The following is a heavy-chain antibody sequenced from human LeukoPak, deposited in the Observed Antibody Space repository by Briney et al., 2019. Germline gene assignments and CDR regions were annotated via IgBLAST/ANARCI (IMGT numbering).Heavy chain of an antibody. Sequence: GGSLRLSCAASGFTFSNYAMTWVRQAPGKGLEWVSTLSGSGGSTYFADSVKGRFTISRDNSKNRLYLKTNSLGAEDTGVYYCAKESTVTPGNVNWFDPWGQGTLVTVSS. CDR1: GFTFSNYA. V-gene: IGHV3-23*01. J-gene: IGHJ5*02. CDR2: LSGSGGST. CDR3: AKESTVTPGNVNWFDP. D-gene: IGHD4-17*01.